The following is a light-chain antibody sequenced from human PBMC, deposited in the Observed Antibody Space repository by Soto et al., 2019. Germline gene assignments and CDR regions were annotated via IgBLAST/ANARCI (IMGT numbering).Light chain of an antibody. J-gene: IGLJ2*01. CDR1: SSNIGSNY. V-gene: IGLV1-47*01. CDR3: AAWDNSLSGVV. Sequence: QSVLTQPPSASGTPGQRVTISCSGSSSNIGSNYVYWYQQLPATAPKLLIYRNNQRPSAVPDRFSGSKSGTSASLAISGLRDEDEADYYCAAWDNSLSGVVFGGGTKVTVL. CDR2: RNN.